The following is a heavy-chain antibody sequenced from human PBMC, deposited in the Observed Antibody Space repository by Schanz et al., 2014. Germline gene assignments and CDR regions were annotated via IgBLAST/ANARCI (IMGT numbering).Heavy chain of an antibody. CDR1: GFSFSGSG. CDR3: AKGAVEMSTGLGGS. V-gene: IGHV3-30*02. D-gene: IGHD3-16*01. CDR2: IRFDASHK. Sequence: QVQLVESGGGVVQPGGSLRLSCAASGFSFSGSGMHWVRQAPGEGLEWVAFIRFDASHKYYADSVKGRFTISRDNSKNSLYLQMNSLRTEDTALYYCAKGAVEMSTGLGGSWGQGTLVTVSS. J-gene: IGHJ5*02.